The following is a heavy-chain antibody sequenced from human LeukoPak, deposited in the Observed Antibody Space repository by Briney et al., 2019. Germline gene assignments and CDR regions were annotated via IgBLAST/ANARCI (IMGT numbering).Heavy chain of an antibody. CDR2: MNPNSGNT. CDR3: ARATGKDILTGRKLDY. V-gene: IGHV1-8*01. Sequence: ASVKVSCKASGYTFATYDINWVRQTTGHGLEWMGWMNPNSGNTGYAQRFQGRVTMTRNSSISTAYMDLSSLGSEDTAVYYCARATGKDILTGRKLDYWGQGTLVTVSS. D-gene: IGHD3-9*01. J-gene: IGHJ4*02. CDR1: GYTFATYD.